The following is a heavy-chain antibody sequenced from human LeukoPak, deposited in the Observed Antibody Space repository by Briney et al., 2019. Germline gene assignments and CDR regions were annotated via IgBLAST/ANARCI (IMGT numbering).Heavy chain of an antibody. Sequence: SETLSLTCAVSGYSISSGYYWGWIRQPPGKRVEWIGSVYHSGSTYYNPSLKSRVTISVDTSKNQFSLKLSSVTAADTAVYYCARHGNYYDTSQSDPWGQGTLVTVSS. CDR1: GYSISSGYY. CDR2: VYHSGST. CDR3: ARHGNYYDTSQSDP. V-gene: IGHV4-38-2*01. D-gene: IGHD3-22*01. J-gene: IGHJ5*02.